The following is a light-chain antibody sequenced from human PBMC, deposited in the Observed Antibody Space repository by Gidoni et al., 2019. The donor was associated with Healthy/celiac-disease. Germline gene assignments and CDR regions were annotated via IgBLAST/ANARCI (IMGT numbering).Light chain of an antibody. CDR1: SSNIGAGYD. CDR3: QSYDSSLSGVV. Sequence: QSVLTQPPSVAGATGQRVTIPCTGSSSNIGAGYDVHWYQQLPGTAPKLLIYGNSNRPSGVPDRFSGSKSGTSASLAITWLQAEDEADYYCQSYDSSLSGVVFGGGTKLTVL. V-gene: IGLV1-40*01. J-gene: IGLJ2*01. CDR2: GNS.